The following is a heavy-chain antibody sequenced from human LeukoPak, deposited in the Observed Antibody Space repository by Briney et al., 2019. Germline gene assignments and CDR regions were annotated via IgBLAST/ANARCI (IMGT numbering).Heavy chain of an antibody. CDR1: GFTFSSYS. D-gene: IGHD2-2*01. CDR3: ATYCSCTSCYSGDY. Sequence: GGALRLSCASSGFTFSSYSMNWVRQAPGKGLEWVSSISSSSSYIYYSDSVNGRFTISRDNAKNSLYLQMNSLRDEDTGVYYCATYCSCTSCYSGDYWGQGTLVTVSS. CDR2: ISSSSSYI. J-gene: IGHJ4*02. V-gene: IGHV3-21*01.